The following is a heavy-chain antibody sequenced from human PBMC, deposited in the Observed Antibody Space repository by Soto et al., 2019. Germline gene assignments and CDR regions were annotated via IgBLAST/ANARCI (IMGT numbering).Heavy chain of an antibody. D-gene: IGHD2-2*01. J-gene: IGHJ3*02. CDR2: ISAYNGNT. V-gene: IGHV1-18*01. Sequence: ASVKVSCKASGYTFTSYGISWVRQAPGQGLEWMGWISAYNGNTNYAQKLQGRVTMTTDTSTSTAYMELRSLRSDDTAVYYCARDFPRDSSGTSWPIAFDIWGQGAMVTVSS. CDR1: GYTFTSYG. CDR3: ARDFPRDSSGTSWPIAFDI.